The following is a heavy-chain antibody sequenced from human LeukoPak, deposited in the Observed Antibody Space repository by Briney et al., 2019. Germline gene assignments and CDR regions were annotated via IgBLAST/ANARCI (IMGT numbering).Heavy chain of an antibody. V-gene: IGHV3-74*01. CDR2: IKSDGKT. Sequence: GGPLRLSCEASGFTFSRYWMHWVRQAPGKGLVWVSRIKSDGKTNYADSVKGRFTISRDNAKNTVSLQMDSLRAEDTGVYYCARAPSEVGGYYPEYFRHWGQGTLVTVSS. J-gene: IGHJ1*01. CDR3: ARAPSEVGGYYPEYFRH. D-gene: IGHD3-22*01. CDR1: GFTFSRYW.